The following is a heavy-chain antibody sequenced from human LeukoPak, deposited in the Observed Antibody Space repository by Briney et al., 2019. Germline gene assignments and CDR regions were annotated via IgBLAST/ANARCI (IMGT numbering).Heavy chain of an antibody. CDR2: INHSGSI. D-gene: IGHD3-10*01. Sequence: PSEILSLTCAVYGGSFSDYYWSWIRQPPGKGLEWIGEINHSGSINYNPSLKSRVTISLDTSKNQFSLKLSSVTAADTAVYYCARGRVYYGSVFWGQGTLVTVSS. V-gene: IGHV4-34*01. CDR3: ARGRVYYGSVF. J-gene: IGHJ4*02. CDR1: GGSFSDYY.